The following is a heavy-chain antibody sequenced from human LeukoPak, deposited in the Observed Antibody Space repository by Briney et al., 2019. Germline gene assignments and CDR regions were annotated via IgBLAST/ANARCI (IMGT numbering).Heavy chain of an antibody. CDR2: TSYDGSNK. CDR3: ARDSNGYSSGWYLDY. CDR1: GFTLSIYG. J-gene: IGHJ4*02. V-gene: IGHV3-33*01. Sequence: GRSLRLSCAASGFTLSIYGMHWVRQAPGKGLEWVAVTSYDGSNKYYADSVKGRFTISRDNSKNTLYLQMNSLRAEDTAVYYCARDSNGYSSGWYLDYWGQGTLVTVSS. D-gene: IGHD6-19*01.